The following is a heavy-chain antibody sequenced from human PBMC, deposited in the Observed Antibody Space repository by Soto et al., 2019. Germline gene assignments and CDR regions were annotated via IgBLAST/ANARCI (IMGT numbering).Heavy chain of an antibody. Sequence: SESLSLTCAVYGGTFSVYYWSWIRQPPGKGLEWIGEINHSGSTNYNPSLKSRVTISVDTSKNQFSLKLSSVTAADTAVYYCARGQGYYYDSSGQIDYWGQGTLVTVSS. CDR3: ARGQGYYYDSSGQIDY. V-gene: IGHV4-34*01. CDR2: INHSGST. CDR1: GGTFSVYY. J-gene: IGHJ4*02. D-gene: IGHD3-22*01.